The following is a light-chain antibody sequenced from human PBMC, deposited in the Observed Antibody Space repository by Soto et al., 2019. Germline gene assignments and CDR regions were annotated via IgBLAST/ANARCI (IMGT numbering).Light chain of an antibody. CDR3: CSYASRSTLNVV. Sequence: QSVLTQPASVSGSPGQSITISCTGTSSDVGSYNLVSWYQQHPGKAPKLMIYEGSKRPSGVSNRFSGSKSGNTASLTISGLHAEDESEYYCCSYASRSTLNVVFGRGTKLTVL. CDR1: SSDVGSYNL. CDR2: EGS. J-gene: IGLJ2*01. V-gene: IGLV2-23*01.